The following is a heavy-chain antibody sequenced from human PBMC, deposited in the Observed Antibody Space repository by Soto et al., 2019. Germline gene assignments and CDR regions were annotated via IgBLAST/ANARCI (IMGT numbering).Heavy chain of an antibody. V-gene: IGHV4-59*01. CDR3: ARVVPDGCSDD. J-gene: IGHJ4*02. D-gene: IGHD6-19*01. CDR2: IYYSGST. CDR1: GASISSYY. Sequence: QLQLQESGPGLVKPSETLSLTCTVSGASISSYYWSWIRQPPGKGLEWIGYIYYSGSTRYNPSLGRRVTRSVDTSKKQFSLNLNSMTAGDAAVYSCARVVPDGCSDDWGQGTLVTVSS.